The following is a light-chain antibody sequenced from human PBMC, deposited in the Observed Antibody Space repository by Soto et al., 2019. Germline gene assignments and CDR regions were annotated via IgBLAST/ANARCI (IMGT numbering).Light chain of an antibody. J-gene: IGKJ1*01. CDR3: QHFNSWPLL. Sequence: EIVMTQSPAMLSVSQGERATLSCRASQNVNNRLAWYQQKAGQPPRLLIYGASTRATGIPARFSGSGSGTEFTLTISSLQSEDFAVYYCQHFNSWPLLFGQGTKVEIK. V-gene: IGKV3-15*01. CDR1: QNVNNR. CDR2: GAS.